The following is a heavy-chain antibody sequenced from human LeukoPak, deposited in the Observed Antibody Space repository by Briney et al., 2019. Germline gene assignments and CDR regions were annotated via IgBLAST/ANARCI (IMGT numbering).Heavy chain of an antibody. D-gene: IGHD3/OR15-3a*01. CDR1: GDSIISSSHY. CDR2: IYYSGST. CDR3: ARHWTGYYYYGMDV. V-gene: IGHV4-39*01. Sequence: SQTLSLTCTVFGDSIISSSHYWGWIRQPPGKGLEWIGSIYYSGSTHFNPSLQSRVTMSVDASKNQFSLKLSSVTAADTAGYYCARHWTGYYYYGMDVWGQGTTVTVSS. J-gene: IGHJ6*02.